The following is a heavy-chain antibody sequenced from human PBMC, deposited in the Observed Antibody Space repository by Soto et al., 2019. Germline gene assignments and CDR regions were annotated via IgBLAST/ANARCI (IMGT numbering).Heavy chain of an antibody. V-gene: IGHV1-69*13. D-gene: IGHD6-19*01. Sequence: ASVKVSCKASGCTFSSYAISCVRQAPGQGLEWMGGIIPIFGTANYAQKFQGRVTITADESTSTAYMELSSLRSEDTAVYYCARDPMAATGPYYGMDVWGQGTTVTVSS. J-gene: IGHJ6*02. CDR3: ARDPMAATGPYYGMDV. CDR1: GCTFSSYA. CDR2: IIPIFGTA.